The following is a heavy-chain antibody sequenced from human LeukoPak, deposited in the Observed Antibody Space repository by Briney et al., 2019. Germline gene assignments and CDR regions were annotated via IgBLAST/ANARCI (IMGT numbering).Heavy chain of an antibody. CDR2: INHSGST. CDR1: GGSFSGYY. Sequence: SETLSLTCAVYGGSFSGYYWSWIRQPPGKGLEWIGEINHSGSTNYNPSLKSRVTISVDTSKNQFSLKLSSVTAADTAVYYCARDNPGTLTDYWGQGTLVTVSS. J-gene: IGHJ4*02. CDR3: ARDNPGTLTDY. V-gene: IGHV4-34*01. D-gene: IGHD1-14*01.